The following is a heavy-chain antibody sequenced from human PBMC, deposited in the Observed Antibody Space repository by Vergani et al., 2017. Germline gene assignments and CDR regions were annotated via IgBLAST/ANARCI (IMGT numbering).Heavy chain of an antibody. CDR3: TTALYSSSWSYYYYGMDV. Sequence: EVQLLESGGGLVQPGGSLRLSCAASGFTFSNAWMSWVRQAPGKGLEWVGRIKSKTDGGTTDYAAPVKGRFTISRDDSKNTLYLQMNSLKTEDTAVYYCTTALYSSSWSYYYYGMDVWGQGTTVTVSS. CDR2: IKSKTDGGTT. V-gene: IGHV3-15*01. CDR1: GFTFSNAW. J-gene: IGHJ6*02. D-gene: IGHD6-13*01.